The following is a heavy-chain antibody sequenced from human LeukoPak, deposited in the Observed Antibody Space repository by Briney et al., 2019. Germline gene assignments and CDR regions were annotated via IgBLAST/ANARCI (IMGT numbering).Heavy chain of an antibody. V-gene: IGHV3-64*01. CDR3: ARGQSAAPGAFDI. Sequence: GGSLRLSCAASGFTFSSYAMHWVRQAPGKGLEYVSAISSNGGSTYYANSVKGRFTISRDNSKNTLYLQMGSLRAEDTAVYYCARGQSAAPGAFDIWGQGTMVTVSS. D-gene: IGHD6-13*01. J-gene: IGHJ3*02. CDR2: ISSNGGST. CDR1: GFTFSSYA.